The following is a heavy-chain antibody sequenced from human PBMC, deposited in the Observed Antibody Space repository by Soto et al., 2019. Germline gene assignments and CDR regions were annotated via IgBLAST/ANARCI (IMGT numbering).Heavy chain of an antibody. CDR3: ARGTVTGSEYNFYYYGMDV. CDR2: IIPIFGNT. D-gene: IGHD1-1*01. CDR1: GVTLNSYA. J-gene: IGHJ6*02. Sequence: QVQLVQSGVEVKKPGSSVKVSCKASGVTLNSYAIDWVRQAPGQGLEWMGGIIPIFGNTYYAQRLQGRVKLTADESTRTAYMELSTLTSEDTAVYYGARGTVTGSEYNFYYYGMDVWGQGTTVIVSS. V-gene: IGHV1-69*12.